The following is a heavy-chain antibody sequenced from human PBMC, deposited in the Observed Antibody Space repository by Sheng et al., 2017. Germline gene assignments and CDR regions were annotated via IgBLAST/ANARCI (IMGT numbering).Heavy chain of an antibody. CDR2: IYHSGKT. V-gene: IGHV4-38-2*01. CDR1: GFSITTGNV. CDR3: ARQTGSRHTDCEEFDF. D-gene: IGHD2-21*02. Sequence: QVQLQESGPGLVKPGGDPCPLTCAVSGFSITTGNVLGWIRQDPQGRGWSGLGSIYHSGKTHYNPSLRGRRHLISRSVQGHFSLNLTSVTAADTAVYYCARQTGSRHTDCEEFDFWGQGRLVTVS. J-gene: IGHJ5*01.